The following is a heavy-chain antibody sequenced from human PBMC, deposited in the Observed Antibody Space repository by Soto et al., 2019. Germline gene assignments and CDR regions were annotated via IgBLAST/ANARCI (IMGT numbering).Heavy chain of an antibody. D-gene: IGHD6-19*01. V-gene: IGHV3-30-3*01. CDR1: GFTFSYYA. Sequence: PGGSLRLSCAASGFTFSYYAAHWVRQAPGKGLEWVAGISFDGSNKFYADSVKGRFTISRDNSKNTLDLQMNSLRTEDTAVYYCARGGRGIAVAGFDYWGHGTLVTVSS. CDR3: ARGGRGIAVAGFDY. CDR2: ISFDGSNK. J-gene: IGHJ4*01.